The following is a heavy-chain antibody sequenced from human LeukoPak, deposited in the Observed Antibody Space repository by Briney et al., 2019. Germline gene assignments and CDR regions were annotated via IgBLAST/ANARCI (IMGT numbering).Heavy chain of an antibody. J-gene: IGHJ6*02. D-gene: IGHD3-10*01. CDR3: ARDTGSWNYGMDV. CDR1: GGXISSYY. V-gene: IGHV4-59*01. Sequence: PSETLSLTCTVSGGXISSYYWSWIRQPPGKGLEWIGYIYNSGSTNYNPSLKSRVTISVDTSKNQFSLKLRSVTAADTAVYYCARDTGSWNYGMDVWGQGTTVTVSS. CDR2: IYNSGST.